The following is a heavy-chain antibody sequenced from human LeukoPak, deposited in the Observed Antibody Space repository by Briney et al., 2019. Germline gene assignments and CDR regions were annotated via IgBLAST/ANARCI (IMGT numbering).Heavy chain of an antibody. CDR3: AKDSRIAAAGVFDY. J-gene: IGHJ4*02. D-gene: IGHD6-13*01. CDR1: GFTFSSYA. CDR2: ISGSGGST. Sequence: QSGVPLRLSCATSGFTFSSYAMSWVRQAPGKGLEWVSAISGSGGSTYYADSVKGRFTISRDNSKNTLYLQMNSLRAEDTAVYYCAKDSRIAAAGVFDYWGQGTLVTVSS. V-gene: IGHV3-23*01.